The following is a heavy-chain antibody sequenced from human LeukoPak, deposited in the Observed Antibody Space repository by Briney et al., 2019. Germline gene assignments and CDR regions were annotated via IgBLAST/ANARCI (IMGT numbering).Heavy chain of an antibody. CDR3: AKERDGYILGDYFDY. Sequence: GGSLRLSCAASGFTFSSYAMSWVRQAPGKGLEWVSAISGGGGSTYYADSVKGRFTISRDNSKNTLYLQMNSLRAQDTVVYYCAKERDGYILGDYFDYWGQGTLVTVSS. J-gene: IGHJ4*02. D-gene: IGHD5-24*01. V-gene: IGHV3-23*01. CDR2: ISGGGGST. CDR1: GFTFSSYA.